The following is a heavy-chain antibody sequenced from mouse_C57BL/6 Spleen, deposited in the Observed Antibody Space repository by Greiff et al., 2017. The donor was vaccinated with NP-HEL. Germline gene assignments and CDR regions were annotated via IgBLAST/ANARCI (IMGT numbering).Heavy chain of an antibody. CDR3: ARRDYGSSYDWYFDV. CDR1: GYTFTSYW. CDR2: IHPNSGST. Sequence: QVQLKQSGAELVKPGASVKLSCKASGYTFTSYWMHWVKQRPGQGLEWIGMIHPNSGSTNYNEKFKSKATLTVDKSSSTAYMQLSSLTSEDSAVYYCARRDYGSSYDWYFDVWGTGTTVTVSS. V-gene: IGHV1-64*01. J-gene: IGHJ1*03. D-gene: IGHD1-1*01.